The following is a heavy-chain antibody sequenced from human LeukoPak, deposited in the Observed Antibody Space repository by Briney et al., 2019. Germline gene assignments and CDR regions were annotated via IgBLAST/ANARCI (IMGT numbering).Heavy chain of an antibody. Sequence: GGSLRLSCAASVFTFTSYGMSWGRQAPGKGLEWVSTISGSAYNTYYADSVKGRFTISRDNSANTLYLQMNSLRAEDTALYYCAKQSGSYFIYSVDSWGQGTLVTVSS. V-gene: IGHV3-23*01. D-gene: IGHD1-26*01. CDR2: ISGSAYNT. CDR1: VFTFTSYG. J-gene: IGHJ4*02. CDR3: AKQSGSYFIYSVDS.